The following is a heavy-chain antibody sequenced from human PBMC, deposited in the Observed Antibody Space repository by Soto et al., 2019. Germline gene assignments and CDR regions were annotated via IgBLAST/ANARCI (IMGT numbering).Heavy chain of an antibody. J-gene: IGHJ4*02. Sequence: PSETLSLTCTVSGGSISSGNYYWSWIRQHPGKGLEWIGHIYYIGSTNYNPSLKSRVTISLDTSKKQFSMKLTSVTAADTAVYYCARKSSDYAGFDSWGQGTLVTVSS. CDR2: IYYIGST. V-gene: IGHV4-61*01. CDR3: ARKSSDYAGFDS. D-gene: IGHD5-12*01. CDR1: GGSISSGNYY.